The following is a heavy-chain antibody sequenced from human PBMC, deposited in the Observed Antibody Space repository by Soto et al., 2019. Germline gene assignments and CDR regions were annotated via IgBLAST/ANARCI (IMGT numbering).Heavy chain of an antibody. J-gene: IGHJ5*02. CDR2: IYYSGST. CDR3: ARDPGSYMVRGVIISGWFDP. Sequence: TLSLTCTVSGGSISSGGYYWSWIRQHPGKGLEWIGYIYYSGSTYYNPSLKSRVTISVDTSKNQFSLKLSSVTAADTAVYYCARDPGSYMVRGVIISGWFDPWGQETLVTVSS. CDR1: GGSISSGGYY. D-gene: IGHD3-10*01. V-gene: IGHV4-31*03.